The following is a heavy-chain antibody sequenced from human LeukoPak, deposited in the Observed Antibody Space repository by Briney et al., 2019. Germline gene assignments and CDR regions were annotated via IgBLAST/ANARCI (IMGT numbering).Heavy chain of an antibody. J-gene: IGHJ4*02. CDR3: ARVEGSPDY. D-gene: IGHD2-15*01. V-gene: IGHV1-8*03. Sequence: GASVKVSCKASGYTFTRYDINWVRQATGQGLEWMGWMNTKSGNTGHAQKFQGRVTITRDTSISTVYMELSSLRSEDTAMYFCARVEGSPDYWGQGTLVTVSS. CDR1: GYTFTRYD. CDR2: MNTKSGNT.